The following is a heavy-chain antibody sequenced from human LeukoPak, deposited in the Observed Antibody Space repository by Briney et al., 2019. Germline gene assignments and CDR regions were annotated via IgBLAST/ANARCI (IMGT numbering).Heavy chain of an antibody. CDR3: ARDGGDANWNRRAFDI. D-gene: IGHD1-1*01. Sequence: ASVKVSCKASGGTFSSYAISWVRQAPGQGLEWMGRIIHIFGTANYAQKFQGRVTITTDESTSTAYMELSSLRSEDTAVYYCARDGGDANWNRRAFDIWGQGTMVTVSS. CDR1: GGTFSSYA. V-gene: IGHV1-69*05. CDR2: IIHIFGTA. J-gene: IGHJ3*02.